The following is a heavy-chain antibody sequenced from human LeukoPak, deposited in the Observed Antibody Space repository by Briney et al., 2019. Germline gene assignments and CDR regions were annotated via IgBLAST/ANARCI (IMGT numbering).Heavy chain of an antibody. CDR1: GGSFSGYY. V-gene: IGHV4-34*01. Sequence: SDTLSLTCAVSGGSFSGYYWSWIRQPPGKGLEWIGEFNHSGSTNDNPSLTSRVTISVDTSKNQFSLKLSSVTAADTAVYYCARGLGLTTGAYYFDSWGQGTLVAVSS. CDR2: FNHSGST. J-gene: IGHJ4*02. CDR3: ARGLGLTTGAYYFDS. D-gene: IGHD3-22*01.